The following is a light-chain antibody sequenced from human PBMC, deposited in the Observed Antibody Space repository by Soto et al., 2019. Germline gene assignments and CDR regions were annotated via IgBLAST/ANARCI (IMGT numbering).Light chain of an antibody. CDR1: YSNIGAGYE. CDR2: GHN. CDR3: TSYTSSSTLYV. J-gene: IGLJ1*01. Sequence: QSALTQPPSVSGAPGQRVTISCTGSYSNIGAGYEVHWYQQIPGTAPKLLISGHNNRPSGVPDRFFGSKSGTSASLTIIGLQAEDEADYYCTSYTSSSTLYVFGTGTKVTVL. V-gene: IGLV1-40*01.